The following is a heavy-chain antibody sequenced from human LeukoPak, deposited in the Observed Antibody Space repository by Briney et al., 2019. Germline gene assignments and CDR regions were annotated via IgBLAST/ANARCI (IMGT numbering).Heavy chain of an antibody. CDR3: ASDNLVPAAVGGGIDY. J-gene: IGHJ4*02. CDR1: GFTFSSYG. CDR2: ISYDGSNK. Sequence: PGGSLRLSCAASGFTFSSYGMHWVRQAPGKGLEWVAVISYDGSNKYYADSVKGRFTISRDNSKNTLYLQVNSLRAEDTAVYYCASDNLVPAAVGGGIDYWGQGTLVTVSS. V-gene: IGHV3-30*03. D-gene: IGHD2-2*01.